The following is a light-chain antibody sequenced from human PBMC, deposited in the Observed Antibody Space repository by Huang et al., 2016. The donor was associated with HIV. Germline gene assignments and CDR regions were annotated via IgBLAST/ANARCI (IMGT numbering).Light chain of an antibody. CDR2: GTS. Sequence: DIRMTQSPSSQSASVGDRVTISCRASQSIGQSLNWFQQKPGKAPKLLIFGTSNLQSGVQSRFSGSRSGTDFTLNITSLQPEDLATYSYQQRYTYPRVSFGQGTKV. CDR3: QQRYTYPRVS. J-gene: IGKJ1*01. CDR1: QSIGQS. V-gene: IGKV1-39*01.